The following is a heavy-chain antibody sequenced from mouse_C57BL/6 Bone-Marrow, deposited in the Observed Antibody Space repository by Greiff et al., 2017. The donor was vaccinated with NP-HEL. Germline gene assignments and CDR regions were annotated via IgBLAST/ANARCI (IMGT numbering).Heavy chain of an antibody. CDR1: GYTFTSYG. Sequence: QVQLQQSGAELARPGASVKLSCKASGYTFTSYGISWVKQRTGQGLEWIGEIYPRSGNTYYNEKFKGKATLTADKSSSTAYMELRSLTSEDSAVYFCARSVDYYGSSPFAYWGQGTLGTVSA. J-gene: IGHJ3*01. CDR3: ARSVDYYGSSPFAY. CDR2: IYPRSGNT. D-gene: IGHD1-1*01. V-gene: IGHV1-81*01.